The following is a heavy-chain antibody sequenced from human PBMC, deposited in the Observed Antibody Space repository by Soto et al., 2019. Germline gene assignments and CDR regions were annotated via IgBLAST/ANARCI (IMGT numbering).Heavy chain of an antibody. CDR2: IYPGKSKT. J-gene: IGHJ5*02. Sequence: GESLKISCEGSGYKFATYWIACVRQMPGRGLEWMGLIYPGKSKTLYSPSFKGLVTIAADTSLNTPYLQWDSLRASDTAIYYCARGFTGSAGRFEPWGQGTVVTVSS. CDR3: ARGFTGSAGRFEP. CDR1: GYKFATYW. V-gene: IGHV5-51*01. D-gene: IGHD5-12*01.